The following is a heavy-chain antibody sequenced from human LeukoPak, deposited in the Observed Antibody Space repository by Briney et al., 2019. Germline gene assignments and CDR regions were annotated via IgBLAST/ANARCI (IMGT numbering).Heavy chain of an antibody. CDR2: IYYSRST. V-gene: IGHV4-39*01. Sequence: SETLSLTCTVFCGSISSSSYYWGWIRQPPGKGLEWIGSIYYSRSTYYNPSLRSRVTISVDTSKNQFSLKLSSVTAADTAVYYCARRARTYGDSWFDPWGQGTLVTVSS. D-gene: IGHD4-17*01. CDR1: CGSISSSSYY. CDR3: ARRARTYGDSWFDP. J-gene: IGHJ5*02.